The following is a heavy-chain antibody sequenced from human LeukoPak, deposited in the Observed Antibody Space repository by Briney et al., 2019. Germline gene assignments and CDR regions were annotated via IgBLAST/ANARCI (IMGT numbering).Heavy chain of an antibody. CDR2: ISSSSSYI. J-gene: IGHJ4*02. CDR1: SCTFSSYS. Sequence: GGSLRLSCAATSCTFSSYSMNWMRQTRGKGLERVSSISSSSSYIYYADSVKVRFTISRDNANNSLYLQITSERAEDTAVYYCTYFDYWGQGILVTVSS. CDR3: TYFDY. V-gene: IGHV3-21*01.